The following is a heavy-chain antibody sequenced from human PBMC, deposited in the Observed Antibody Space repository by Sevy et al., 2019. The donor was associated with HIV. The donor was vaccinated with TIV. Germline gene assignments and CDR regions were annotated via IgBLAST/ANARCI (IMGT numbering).Heavy chain of an antibody. J-gene: IGHJ6*02. D-gene: IGHD6-19*01. CDR3: ARSILAVAGSYGMDV. V-gene: IGHV3-30*03. CDR1: GFTFSSYW. CDR2: ISSYGNEA. Sequence: GGSLRLSCAASGFTFSSYWMSWVRQAPGKGLEWVTFISSYGNEADYVDSVKGRFTISRDDSKNTLYLQMNSLRPEDTAVYYCARSILAVAGSYGMDVWGQGTTVTVSS.